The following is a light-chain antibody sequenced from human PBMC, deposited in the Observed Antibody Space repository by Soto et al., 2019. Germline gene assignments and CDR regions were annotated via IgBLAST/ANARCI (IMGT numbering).Light chain of an antibody. CDR2: GSS. J-gene: IGKJ4*01. V-gene: IGKV3-20*01. Sequence: EIVLPQSPGTLSLSPGERATLSCRARESGDGTYVASYQQKVGQAPSLVIYGSSSRATGVPDRFSGSGSGTDFTLTIARLEPEGFAMEDWQHYGSCLLTCGGGTRVDIK. CDR1: ESGDGTY. CDR3: QHYGSCLLT.